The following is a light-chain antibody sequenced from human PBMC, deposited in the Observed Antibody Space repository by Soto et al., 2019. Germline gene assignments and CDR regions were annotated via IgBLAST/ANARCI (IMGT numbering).Light chain of an antibody. J-gene: IGLJ2*01. CDR3: AAWDDSLNGPV. CDR1: SSNIGSNT. CDR2: SNN. V-gene: IGLV1-44*01. Sequence: QSVLTQPPSASGTPGQRVTISCSGSSSNIGSNTVNWYQQLPGTAPKLLIYSNNQRPSGVPDRFSGSKSGTSASLAISGLQSEDAADYYFAAWDDSLNGPVFGGGTKLTVL.